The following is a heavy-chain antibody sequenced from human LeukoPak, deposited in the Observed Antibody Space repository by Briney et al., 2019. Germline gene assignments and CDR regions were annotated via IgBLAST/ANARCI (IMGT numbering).Heavy chain of an antibody. Sequence: ASVTVSCKASGYTFSSYAMHWVRQAPGQRLEWMGWIDAVNGNTKYSQKFQGRVTITRDTSASIAYMELSSLRSEDTAVYYCARDGQARPFDYWGQGTLVTVSS. V-gene: IGHV1-3*01. CDR1: GYTFSSYA. J-gene: IGHJ4*02. CDR3: ARDGQARPFDY. CDR2: IDAVNGNT.